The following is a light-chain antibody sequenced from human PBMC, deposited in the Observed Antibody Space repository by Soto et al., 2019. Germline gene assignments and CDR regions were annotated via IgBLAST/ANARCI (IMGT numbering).Light chain of an antibody. CDR3: QQFSSYPLT. J-gene: IGKJ4*01. Sequence: ENVLTQSPGTVSLSPGERASLSCRASQNVANYLDWYQQKPGQAPRLLIYDTSSRATGIPDRFSGSESGTDFTLTISRLEPEDFAVYYCQQFSSYPLTFGGGTKVDIK. CDR2: DTS. CDR1: QNVANY. V-gene: IGKV3-20*01.